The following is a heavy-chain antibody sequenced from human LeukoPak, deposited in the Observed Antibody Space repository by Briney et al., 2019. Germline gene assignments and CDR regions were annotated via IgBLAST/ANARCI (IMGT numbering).Heavy chain of an antibody. J-gene: IGHJ4*02. D-gene: IGHD3-10*01. V-gene: IGHV5-51*01. CDR3: ARGGSTMVTPYYFDY. Sequence: GESLKISCKGSGYSFTSYWIGWVRQMPGKRLEWMGIIYPGDSDTRYSPSFQGQVTISADKSISTAYLQWSSLKASDTAMYYCARGGSTMVTPYYFDYWGQGTLVTVSS. CDR1: GYSFTSYW. CDR2: IYPGDSDT.